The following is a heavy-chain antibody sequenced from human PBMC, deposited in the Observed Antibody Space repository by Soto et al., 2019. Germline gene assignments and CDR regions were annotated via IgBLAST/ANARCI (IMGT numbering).Heavy chain of an antibody. CDR3: AKCEFSFSTNSLYYFDY. V-gene: IGHV3-23*01. Sequence: VQLLDSGGGLVQPGGSLRLSCAASGFTFNNYVMSWVRQAPGKGLEWVSALSSSGGSTYYADSVKGRFAISRDTSKNTRYLQMNSLRAEDTAVYYCAKCEFSFSTNSLYYFDYWGQGTLVAVSS. D-gene: IGHD2-2*01. CDR2: LSSSGGST. CDR1: GFTFNNYV. J-gene: IGHJ4*02.